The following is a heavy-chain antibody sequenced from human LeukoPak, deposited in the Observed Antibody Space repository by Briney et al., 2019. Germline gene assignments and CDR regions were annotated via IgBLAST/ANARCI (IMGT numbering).Heavy chain of an antibody. V-gene: IGHV3-21*06. CDR3: ASSHDFRVVVVALHFDY. CDR1: AFTFISYS. D-gene: IGHD2-15*01. Sequence: PGRCLRLSWAAAAFTFISYSVDWVSQAGGEWRGWVSSIRIGSSYIYYADSVKGRFTISREKAKNSLYLQMNSLRAQDTAVYYCASSHDFRVVVVALHFDYWGQGTLVTVSS. CDR2: IRIGSSYI. J-gene: IGHJ4*02.